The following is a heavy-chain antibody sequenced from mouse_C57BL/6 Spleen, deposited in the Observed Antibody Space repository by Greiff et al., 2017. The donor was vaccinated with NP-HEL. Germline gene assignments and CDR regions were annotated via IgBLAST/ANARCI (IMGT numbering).Heavy chain of an antibody. J-gene: IGHJ4*01. D-gene: IGHD4-1*01. Sequence: QVQLQQPGAELVRPGSSVKLSCKASGYTFTSYWMHWVKQRPIQGLEWIGNIDPSDSETPYNQKFKDKATLTVDKSSSTAYMQLSSLTSEDSAVYYCARRRTGTEAMDYWGQGTSVTVSS. CDR1: GYTFTSYW. V-gene: IGHV1-52*01. CDR2: IDPSDSET. CDR3: ARRRTGTEAMDY.